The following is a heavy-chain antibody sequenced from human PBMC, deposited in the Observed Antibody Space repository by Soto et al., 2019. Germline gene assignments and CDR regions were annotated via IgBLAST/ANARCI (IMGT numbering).Heavy chain of an antibody. J-gene: IGHJ2*01. CDR3: ARGPYYYDGSGPWGYFDL. CDR2: IYPGDSDT. Sequence: GESLKISCEGSEYKFTNYWIAWVRQMPGKGLEWMGIIYPGDSDTRYSPSFQGQVSISADKSINTAYLQWSSLKASDTAMYYCARGPYYYDGSGPWGYFDLWGRGTLVTVSS. V-gene: IGHV5-51*01. D-gene: IGHD3-22*01. CDR1: EYKFTNYW.